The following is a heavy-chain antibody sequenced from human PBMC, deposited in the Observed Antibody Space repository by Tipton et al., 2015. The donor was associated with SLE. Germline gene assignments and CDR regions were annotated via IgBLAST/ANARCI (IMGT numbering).Heavy chain of an antibody. CDR3: AKEGLTGPYFDL. D-gene: IGHD1-14*01. Sequence: QVQLVQSGAAVEKPGASVKVSCKASGYTFTGYHMHWVRQAPGQGLDWMGWINAYNAYTNYAQKFQGRLTMTTDSSTTTAYMELRSLRFDDTAVYYCAKEGLTGPYFDLWGRGTLVTVSS. CDR2: INAYNAYT. CDR1: GYTFTGYH. J-gene: IGHJ2*01. V-gene: IGHV1-18*01.